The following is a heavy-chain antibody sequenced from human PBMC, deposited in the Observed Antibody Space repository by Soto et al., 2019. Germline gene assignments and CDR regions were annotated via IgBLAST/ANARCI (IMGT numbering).Heavy chain of an antibody. D-gene: IGHD5-12*01. J-gene: IGHJ5*02. Sequence: ASVKVSCKASGYTFTENQIHWLRRAPGQRLEWMGRIDPKSGDTTFTQTYQGRVTMTRDTSSNTVYMELTRLTSDDTAIYYCATSYDSGFDPWGQGTLVTVSS. CDR2: IDPKSGDT. CDR3: ATSYDSGFDP. CDR1: GYTFTENQ. V-gene: IGHV1-2*02.